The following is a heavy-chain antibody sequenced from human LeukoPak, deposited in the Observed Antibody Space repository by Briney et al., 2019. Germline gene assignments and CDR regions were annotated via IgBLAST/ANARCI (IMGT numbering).Heavy chain of an antibody. J-gene: IGHJ3*02. CDR2: INSDGSRT. V-gene: IGHV3-74*01. Sequence: PGGSLRLSCAASGFTFSSYWLHWVRQAPGKGLVWVSRINSDGSRTSYADSVKGRFTISRDNAKNTMYLQMNSLRAEDTAVYYCARLMVTAWYEALDIWGQGTKVTLSS. D-gene: IGHD2-21*02. CDR1: GFTFSSYW. CDR3: ARLMVTAWYEALDI.